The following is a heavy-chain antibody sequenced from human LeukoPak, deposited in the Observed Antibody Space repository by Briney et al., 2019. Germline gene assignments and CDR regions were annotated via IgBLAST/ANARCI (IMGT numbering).Heavy chain of an antibody. D-gene: IGHD3-22*01. CDR3: ARGSPRYDSRGYYYGEFDY. J-gene: IGHJ4*02. CDR2: INPSGGST. Sequence: GASVKVSCKASGYTFTGYYMHWVRRAPGQGLEWMGIINPSGGSTSYAQKFQGRVTMTRDTSTSTVYMELSSLRSEDTAVYYCARGSPRYDSRGYYYGEFDYWGQGTLVTVSS. CDR1: GYTFTGYY. V-gene: IGHV1-46*01.